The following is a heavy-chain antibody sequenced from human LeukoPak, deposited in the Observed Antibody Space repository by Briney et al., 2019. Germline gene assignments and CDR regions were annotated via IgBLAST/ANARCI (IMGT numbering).Heavy chain of an antibody. D-gene: IGHD6-19*01. V-gene: IGHV3-30*04. Sequence: GRSLRLSCAASGFTFSSYAMHWVRQAPGKGLEWVAVISYDGSNKYYADSVKGRFTISRDNSKNTLYLQMNSLRAEDTAVYYCARAVSSGWYDFDYWGQGTLATVSS. CDR2: ISYDGSNK. CDR3: ARAVSSGWYDFDY. CDR1: GFTFSSYA. J-gene: IGHJ4*02.